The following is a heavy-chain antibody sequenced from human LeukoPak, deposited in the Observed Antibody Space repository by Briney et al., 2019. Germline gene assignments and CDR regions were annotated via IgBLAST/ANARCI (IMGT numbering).Heavy chain of an antibody. CDR3: AKDNGWLHYCH. J-gene: IGHJ4*02. Sequence: GGSLRLSCAASGFTFSIYGMNWVRQAPGKGLEWVSGISPGGEITYYADSVKGRLTISRDNSKNTVSLQMHSLRAEDTATYYCAKDNGWLHYCHWGQGTLVTVSS. D-gene: IGHD5-24*01. CDR1: GFTFSIYG. CDR2: ISPGGEIT. V-gene: IGHV3-23*01.